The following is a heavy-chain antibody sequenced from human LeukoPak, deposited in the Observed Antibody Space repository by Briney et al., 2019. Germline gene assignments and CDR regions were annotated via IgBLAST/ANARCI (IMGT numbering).Heavy chain of an antibody. D-gene: IGHD3-22*01. CDR1: GGSISTSSYY. CDR3: ARGGYYDSSGYRY. CDR2: IFYSGST. J-gene: IGHJ4*02. Sequence: PSETLSLTCTASGGSISTSSYYWGWVRQPPGKGLEWIGNIFYSGSTNYNPSLKSRVTISVDTSKNQFSLKLSSVTAADTAVYYCARGGYYDSSGYRYWGQGTLVTVSS. V-gene: IGHV4-39*07.